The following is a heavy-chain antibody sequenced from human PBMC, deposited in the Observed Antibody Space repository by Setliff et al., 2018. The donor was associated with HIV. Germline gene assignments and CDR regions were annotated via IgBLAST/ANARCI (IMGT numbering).Heavy chain of an antibody. CDR3: AKEPPSRLQLVPHNWFDP. Sequence: GESLRLSCAASGFTFRSYAMSWVRQAPGKGLEWVSGISGSGGNTYYADSVKGRFTISRDNSKNTLYLQMNSLRAEDTAVYYCAKEPPSRLQLVPHNWFDPWGQGTLVTVPQ. J-gene: IGHJ5*02. CDR2: ISGSGGNT. CDR1: GFTFRSYA. V-gene: IGHV3-23*01. D-gene: IGHD6-6*01.